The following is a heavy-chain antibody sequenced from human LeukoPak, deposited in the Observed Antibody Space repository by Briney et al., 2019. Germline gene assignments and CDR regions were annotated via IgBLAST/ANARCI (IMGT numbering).Heavy chain of an antibody. V-gene: IGHV4-59*08. D-gene: IGHD2-21*02. Sequence: SETLSLTCTVSGGSISSYYWSWIRQPPGKGLEWIGYIYYSGSTNYNPSLKSRVTISVDTSKNQFSLKLSSVTAADTAVYYCARHPSGAYCGGDCYPREAFDIWGQGTMVTVSS. CDR2: IYYSGST. CDR1: GGSISSYY. J-gene: IGHJ3*02. CDR3: ARHPSGAYCGGDCYPREAFDI.